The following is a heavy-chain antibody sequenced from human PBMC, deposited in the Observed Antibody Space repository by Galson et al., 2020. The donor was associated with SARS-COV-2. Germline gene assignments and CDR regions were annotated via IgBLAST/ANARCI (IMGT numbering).Heavy chain of an antibody. CDR2: IRYDGSNK. J-gene: IGHJ4*02. CDR1: GFTFSSYG. CDR3: AKEATLVRGVIDPVY. V-gene: IGHV3-30*02. D-gene: IGHD3-10*01. Sequence: GGSLRLSCAASGFTFSSYGMHWVRQAPGKGLEWVAFIRYDGSNKYYADSVKGRFTISRDNSKNTLYLQMNSLRAEDMAVYYCAKEATLVRGVIDPVYWGQGTLVTVSS.